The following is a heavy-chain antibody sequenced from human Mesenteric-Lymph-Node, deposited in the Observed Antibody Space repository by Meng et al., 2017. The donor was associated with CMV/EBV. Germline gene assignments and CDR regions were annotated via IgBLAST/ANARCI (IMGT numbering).Heavy chain of an antibody. CDR2: INPNNGGT. V-gene: IGHV1-2*06. D-gene: IGHD3-10*01. Sequence: SGYTFTGHYMHWVRQAPGQGLEWMGRINPNNGGTNYAQKFQDRVTMTRDTSISTAYMELSRLRSDDTAVYYCARDTYVSGSFGPPEYWGQGTLVTVSS. CDR3: ARDTYVSGSFGPPEY. J-gene: IGHJ4*02. CDR1: GYTFTGHY.